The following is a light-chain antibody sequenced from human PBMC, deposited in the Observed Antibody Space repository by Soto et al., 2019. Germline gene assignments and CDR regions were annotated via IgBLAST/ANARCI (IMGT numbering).Light chain of an antibody. CDR3: QQANSFPFT. CDR2: AAS. Sequence: DIQMTQSPSSVSASVGDRVMITCRASQGIRSWLAWYQQKPGKAPKLLIYAASSLQSGVPSRFIGSGSGTDFTLPISSLQPEDFATYYCQQANSFPFTFGPGTKVDIK. CDR1: QGIRSW. J-gene: IGKJ3*01. V-gene: IGKV1-12*01.